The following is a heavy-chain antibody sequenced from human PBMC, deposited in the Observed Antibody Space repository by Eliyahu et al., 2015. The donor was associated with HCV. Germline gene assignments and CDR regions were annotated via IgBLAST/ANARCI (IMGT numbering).Heavy chain of an antibody. V-gene: IGHV4-39*01. Sequence: QLQLQESGPGLVKPSETLSLTCTVSGGXISSSSYYWGWIRQPPGKGLEWIGSIYYSGSTYYNPSLKSRVTISVDTSKNQFSLKLSSVTAADTAVYYCATLRSYSSGVFDYWGQGTLVTVSS. CDR2: IYYSGST. D-gene: IGHD6-19*01. J-gene: IGHJ4*02. CDR3: ATLRSYSSGVFDY. CDR1: GGXISSSSYY.